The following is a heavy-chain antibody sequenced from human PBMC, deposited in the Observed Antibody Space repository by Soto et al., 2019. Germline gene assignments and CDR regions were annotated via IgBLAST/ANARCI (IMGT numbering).Heavy chain of an antibody. CDR3: XXXVPGAEAWFGP. CDR2: ISLYSDGT. V-gene: IGHV1-18*01. D-gene: IGHD2-2*01. CDR1: GYTFSNYG. Sequence: QVQLVQSGGEVKRPGASVKVSCKTSGYTFSNYGITWVRQAPGQPLEWLGWISLYSDGTNYAQKFQGRVSMTTDTSTTTAYMELRSLRSDDXXXXXXXXXVPGAEAWFGPWGQGTLVT. J-gene: IGHJ5*02.